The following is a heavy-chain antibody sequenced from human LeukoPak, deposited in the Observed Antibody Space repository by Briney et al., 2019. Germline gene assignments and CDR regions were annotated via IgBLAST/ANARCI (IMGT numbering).Heavy chain of an antibody. J-gene: IGHJ4*02. CDR3: TRDQYDIDY. D-gene: IGHD3-9*01. V-gene: IGHV3-33*01. Sequence: GGSLRLSCAASGFTFSSYGMYWVRQAPGKGLEWVALIWYDGSNRYCADSVKGRFTIPRDNSKNTLYLQMNSLRAEDTAVYYCTRDQYDIDYWGQGTLVTVSS. CDR2: IWYDGSNR. CDR1: GFTFSSYG.